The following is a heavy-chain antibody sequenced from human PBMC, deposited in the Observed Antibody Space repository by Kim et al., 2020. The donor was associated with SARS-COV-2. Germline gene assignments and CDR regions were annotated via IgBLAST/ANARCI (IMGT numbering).Heavy chain of an antibody. CDR3: ARLGVLRFLEWLPDYYYMDV. Sequence: SETLSLTCTVSGGSISSYYWSWIRQPPGKGLEWIGYIYYSGSTNYNPSLKSRVTISVDTSKNQFSLKLSSVTAADTAVYYCARLGVLRFLEWLPDYYYMDVWGKGTTVTVSS. CDR2: IYYSGST. V-gene: IGHV4-59*01. D-gene: IGHD3-3*01. J-gene: IGHJ6*03. CDR1: GGSISSYY.